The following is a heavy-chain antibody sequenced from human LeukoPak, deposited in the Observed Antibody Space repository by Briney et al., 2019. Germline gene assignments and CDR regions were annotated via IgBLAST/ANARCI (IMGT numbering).Heavy chain of an antibody. D-gene: IGHD2-15*01. CDR3: ARDIAGRGYFDY. Sequence: PSETLSLTCTVSGGSISSGGYYWSWIRQHPGKGLEWIGYIYYSGSTYYNPSLKSRVTISVDTSKNQFSLKLSSVTAADTAVYYCARDIAGRGYFDYWGQGTLVTVFS. CDR2: IYYSGST. J-gene: IGHJ4*02. V-gene: IGHV4-31*03. CDR1: GGSISSGGYY.